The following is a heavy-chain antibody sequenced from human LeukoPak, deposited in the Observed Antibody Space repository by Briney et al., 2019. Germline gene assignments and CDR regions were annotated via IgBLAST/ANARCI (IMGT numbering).Heavy chain of an antibody. J-gene: IGHJ6*02. CDR2: ISDSGDAT. CDR3: AKSHGYYDSSGYYYAYYGMDV. CDR1: GFAFSGYA. Sequence: GGSLRLSCAASGFAFSGYAMSWVRQAPGKGLEWVSAISDSGDATYYADSVRGRFTISRDNSKNTVYLQLNSLRAADTAVYYCAKSHGYYDSSGYYYAYYGMDVWGQGTTVTVSS. V-gene: IGHV3-23*01. D-gene: IGHD3-22*01.